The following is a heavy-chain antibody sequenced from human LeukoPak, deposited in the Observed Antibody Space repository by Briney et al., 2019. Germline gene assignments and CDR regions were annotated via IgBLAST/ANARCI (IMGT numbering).Heavy chain of an antibody. CDR3: ARTQREYYYDSSGAIDAFDI. J-gene: IGHJ3*02. Sequence: PSETLSLTCTVSDTSINTYYWSWIRQPAGKGLEWIGHIYTSGSTNYNPSLKSRVTMSVDTSKNQFSLKLSSVTAADTAVYYCARTQREYYYDSSGAIDAFDIWGQGTMVTVSS. CDR1: DTSINTYY. V-gene: IGHV4-4*07. D-gene: IGHD3-22*01. CDR2: IYTSGST.